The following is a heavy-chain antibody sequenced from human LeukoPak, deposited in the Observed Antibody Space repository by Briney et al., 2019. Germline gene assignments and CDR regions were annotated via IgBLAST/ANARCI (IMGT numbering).Heavy chain of an antibody. J-gene: IGHJ4*02. V-gene: IGHV3-7*03. D-gene: IGHD5-24*01. Sequence: GGSLRLSCAASGFTFSTYWMTWVRQAPGNGLEWVAIIKPDGSEKYYVDSVKGRFTISRDNAENSLFLQMNGLRPEDTAVFYCARGQYTDGLSYWGQGTLVTVSS. CDR1: GFTFSTYW. CDR3: ARGQYTDGLSY. CDR2: IKPDGSEK.